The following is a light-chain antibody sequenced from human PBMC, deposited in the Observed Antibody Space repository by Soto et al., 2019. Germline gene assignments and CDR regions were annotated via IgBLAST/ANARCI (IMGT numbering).Light chain of an antibody. CDR2: AAS. CDR1: QTVSSN. V-gene: IGKV3-15*01. Sequence: LKLSPDTVSVSKGERATVSCRASQTVSSNFLAWYQQRPGQAPRLLIYAASTRATGIPGRFSGSGSGTEFSLTISCLQSEDCTVYYCQQYAYWPRRFGQGANV. CDR3: QQYAYWPRR. J-gene: IGKJ1*01.